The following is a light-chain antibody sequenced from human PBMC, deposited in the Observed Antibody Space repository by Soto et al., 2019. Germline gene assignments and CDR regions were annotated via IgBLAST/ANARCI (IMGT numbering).Light chain of an antibody. CDR1: QIIGDL. V-gene: IGKV1-5*03. CDR3: QQRHMWPIT. Sequence: IHMTHAPSTLSASVEYRVTITCLASQIIGDLLAWYHQKPGEAPKLLIYNASYLESGVPSRFSGSGSGTDFTLTISSLEPEDSAVYYCQQRHMWPITFGQGTRLEI. J-gene: IGKJ5*01. CDR2: NAS.